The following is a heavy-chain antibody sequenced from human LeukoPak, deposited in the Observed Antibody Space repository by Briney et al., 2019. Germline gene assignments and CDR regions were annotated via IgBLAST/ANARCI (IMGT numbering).Heavy chain of an antibody. Sequence: PGGSLRLSCAASSFTPSSHGMAWVRQAPGQGLEWISTIDSSAISTYYADSVKGRFTISRDNSMNTFFLQMNSLRAEDTALYYCARILLTGTGRGYSDYWGQGVLVTVSS. CDR3: ARILLTGTGRGYSDY. CDR1: SFTPSSHG. CDR2: IDSSAIST. J-gene: IGHJ4*02. D-gene: IGHD1-7*01. V-gene: IGHV3-23*05.